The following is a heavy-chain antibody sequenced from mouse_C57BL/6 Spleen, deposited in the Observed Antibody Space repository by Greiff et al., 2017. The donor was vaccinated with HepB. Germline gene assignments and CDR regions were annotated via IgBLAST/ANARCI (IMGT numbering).Heavy chain of an antibody. D-gene: IGHD1-1*01. CDR1: GYTFTDYE. Sequence: VKLVESGAELVRPGASVTLSCKASGYTFTDYEMHWVKQTPVHGLEWIGAIDPETGGTAYNQKFKGKAILTADKSSSTAYMELRSLTSEDSAVYYCTRSGSYYYGSSLFAYWGQGTLVTVSA. CDR3: TRSGSYYYGSSLFAY. V-gene: IGHV1-15*01. CDR2: IDPETGGT. J-gene: IGHJ3*01.